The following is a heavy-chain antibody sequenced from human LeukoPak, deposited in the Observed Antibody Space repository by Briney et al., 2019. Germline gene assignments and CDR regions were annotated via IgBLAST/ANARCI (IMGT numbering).Heavy chain of an antibody. D-gene: IGHD3-10*01. CDR3: ADFGSGSYIFDC. Sequence: GGSLRLSCVASEFSFSDYAMSWVRQAPGKGPEWVSTISRNSATWYADSVMGRFTISRDNSKSTLYLQMNSLRGEDTALYYCADFGSGSYIFDCWGQGSLVTVSS. CDR1: EFSFSDYA. CDR2: ISRNSAT. V-gene: IGHV3-23*01. J-gene: IGHJ4*02.